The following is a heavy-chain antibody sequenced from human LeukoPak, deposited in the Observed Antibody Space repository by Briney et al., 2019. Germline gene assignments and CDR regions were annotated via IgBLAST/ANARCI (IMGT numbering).Heavy chain of an antibody. V-gene: IGHV3-21*01. CDR1: GFTFSNYW. J-gene: IGHJ4*02. Sequence: PGGSLRLSCVFSGFTFSNYWMSWVRQAPGKGLEWVSSISSSSSYIYYADSVKGRFTISRDNAKNSLYLQMNSLRAEDTAVYYCARVASSAFDYWGQGTLVTVSS. CDR3: ARVASSAFDY. D-gene: IGHD3-22*01. CDR2: ISSSSSYI.